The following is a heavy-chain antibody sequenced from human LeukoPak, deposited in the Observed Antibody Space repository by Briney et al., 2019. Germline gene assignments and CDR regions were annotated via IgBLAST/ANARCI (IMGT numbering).Heavy chain of an antibody. CDR2: IYNSGTI. CDR3: ARDRGPDCSGGSCWDY. Sequence: TLSLTCAVSGGSIISGGYYWSWIRQHPGKGLEWIGYIYNSGTIYYNPSLKSRVTILADTSKNQLSLKLSSVTAADTAVYYCARDRGPDCSGGSCWDYWGQGTQVTVSS. CDR1: GGSIISGGYY. J-gene: IGHJ4*02. D-gene: IGHD2-15*01. V-gene: IGHV4-31*11.